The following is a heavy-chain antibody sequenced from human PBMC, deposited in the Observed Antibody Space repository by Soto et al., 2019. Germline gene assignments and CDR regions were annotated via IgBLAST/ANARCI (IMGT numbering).Heavy chain of an antibody. Sequence: QVQLVESGGCVVQPGRSLRLSCAASGFTFSSYAMHWVRQAPGKGLEWVAVISYDGSNKYYADSVKGRFTISRDNSKNTLYLQMNSLRAEDTAVYYCARSLNRIAAAAPPGYWGQGTLVTVSS. CDR3: ARSLNRIAAAAPPGY. D-gene: IGHD6-13*01. J-gene: IGHJ4*02. CDR1: GFTFSSYA. CDR2: ISYDGSNK. V-gene: IGHV3-30-3*01.